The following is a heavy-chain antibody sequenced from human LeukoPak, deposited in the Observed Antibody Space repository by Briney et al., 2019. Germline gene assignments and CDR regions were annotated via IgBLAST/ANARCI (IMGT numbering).Heavy chain of an antibody. J-gene: IGHJ4*02. CDR1: CGSITFGSDY. CDR2: IYTSGRT. D-gene: IGHD3-16*02. Sequence: PSQTLSLTCTVSCGSITFGSDYWTWLRQPAGKGLEWIGRIYTSGRTFYNPSLRSRVTISMDTSMNQFSLRLNSVTAADTAVYYCARARVIPASFDDWGQGALVTVSS. V-gene: IGHV4-61*02. CDR3: ARARVIPASFDD.